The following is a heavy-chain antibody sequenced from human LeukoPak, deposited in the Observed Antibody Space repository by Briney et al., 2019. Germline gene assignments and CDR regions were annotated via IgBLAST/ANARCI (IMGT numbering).Heavy chain of an antibody. J-gene: IGHJ4*02. V-gene: IGHV4-34*01. CDR3: ARGQRGYPY. CDR1: GGSFSGYY. D-gene: IGHD5-18*01. CDR2: INHSGST. Sequence: SETLSLTCAVYGGSFSGYYWSWIRQPPGKGLEWIGEINHSGSTNYNPSLKSRVTVSVDTSKNQFSLQLSSVTAADTAVYYCARGQRGYPYWGQGTLVTVSS.